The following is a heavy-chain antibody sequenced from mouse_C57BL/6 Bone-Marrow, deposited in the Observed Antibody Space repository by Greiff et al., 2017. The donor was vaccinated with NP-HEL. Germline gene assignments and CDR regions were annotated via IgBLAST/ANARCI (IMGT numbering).Heavy chain of an antibody. Sequence: QVQLQQPGAELVKPGASVKLSCKASGYTFTSYWMHWVKQRPGQGLEWIGMIHPNSGSTNYNEKFKSKATLTVDKSSSTAYMQLSSLTSEVSAVYYCASGRLRRFAYWGQGTLVTVSA. CDR1: GYTFTSYW. J-gene: IGHJ3*01. V-gene: IGHV1-64*01. CDR2: IHPNSGST. D-gene: IGHD2-4*01. CDR3: ASGRLRRFAY.